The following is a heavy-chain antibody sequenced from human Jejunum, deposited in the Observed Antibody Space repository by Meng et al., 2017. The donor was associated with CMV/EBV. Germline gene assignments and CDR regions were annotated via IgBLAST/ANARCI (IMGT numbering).Heavy chain of an antibody. CDR2: INPRFGNT. V-gene: IGHV1-2*02. J-gene: IGHJ4*02. D-gene: IGHD1-14*01. CDR3: ARGATGTTFDS. CDR1: GYTFTDYY. Sequence: CKTSGYTFTDYYVHWVRQAPGQGPEWQGCINPRFGNTNFAQKFEGRVTMTSDKSTRTAYMELTSLRSDDTAVYYCARGATGTTFDSWGQGTLVTVSS.